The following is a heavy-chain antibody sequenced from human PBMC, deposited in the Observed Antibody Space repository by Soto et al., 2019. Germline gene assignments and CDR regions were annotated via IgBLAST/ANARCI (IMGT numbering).Heavy chain of an antibody. D-gene: IGHD3-3*01. V-gene: IGHV3-30-3*01. CDR3: ARDGEDVLRNIPGDAFDI. Sequence: QVQLVESGGGVVQPGRSLRLSCAASGFTFSSHAMHWVRQAPGKGLVWVAVISYDGSKIYYADSVKGRFTISRDNSKNTLYLQMNSLRAEDTAVYFCARDGEDVLRNIPGDAFDIWGQGTMVTVSS. CDR1: GFTFSSHA. CDR2: ISYDGSKI. J-gene: IGHJ3*02.